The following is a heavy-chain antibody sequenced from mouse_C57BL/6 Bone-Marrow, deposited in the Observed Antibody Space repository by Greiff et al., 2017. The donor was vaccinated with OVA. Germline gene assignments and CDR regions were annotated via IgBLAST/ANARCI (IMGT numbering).Heavy chain of an antibody. CDR1: GYSFTSGYY. D-gene: IGHD2-10*01. CDR2: ISYDGSN. CDR3: ASNAYCGNYDYYAMDY. Sequence: DVKLQESGPGLVKPSQSLSLTCSVTGYSFTSGYYWNWIRQLPGNKLEWTGYISYDGSNNYNPSLKNRISITRDTSKNQFFLKLNSVTTEDTATYYCASNAYCGNYDYYAMDYWGQGTSVTVSS. J-gene: IGHJ4*01. V-gene: IGHV3-6*01.